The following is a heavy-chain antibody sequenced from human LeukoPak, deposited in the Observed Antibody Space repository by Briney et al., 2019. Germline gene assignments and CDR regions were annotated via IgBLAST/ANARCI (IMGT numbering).Heavy chain of an antibody. V-gene: IGHV3-48*02. CDR2: ISTTSSTI. CDR1: GFTFSSYW. Sequence: GGSLRLSCAASGFTFSSYWMHWVRQAPGKGLEWVSYISTTSSTIYYADSVKGRFTMSRDNAKNSLYLQMDSLRDEDTAVYYCARGKEKWLDHFDYWGQGSLVTVSS. D-gene: IGHD6-19*01. J-gene: IGHJ4*02. CDR3: ARGKEKWLDHFDY.